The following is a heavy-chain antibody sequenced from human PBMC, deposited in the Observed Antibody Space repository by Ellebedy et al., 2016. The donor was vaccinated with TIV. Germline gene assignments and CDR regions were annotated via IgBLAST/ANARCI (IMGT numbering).Heavy chain of an antibody. CDR2: IRQEGDEI. CDR1: GFNFRSYW. J-gene: IGHJ5*02. Sequence: GGSLRLSCAASGFNFRSYWMTWVRQAPGKGLEWVAKIRQEGDEIYYVESVKGRFTISRDNAESSLFLQMNSLRVEDTAVYYCARRASYGDYAVQVNPWFDPWGQGTLVTVSS. V-gene: IGHV3-7*01. CDR3: ARRASYGDYAVQVNPWFDP. D-gene: IGHD4-17*01.